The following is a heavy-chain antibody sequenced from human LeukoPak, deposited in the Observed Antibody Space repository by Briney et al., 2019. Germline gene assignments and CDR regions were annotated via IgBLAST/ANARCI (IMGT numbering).Heavy chain of an antibody. V-gene: IGHV3-7*01. Sequence: GGSLRLSCAASGFTFTNYWMAWVRQAPGKGLEWVANINLDGSEKDYVDSLKGRCTIPRDDAKNSLYLQVNTLRAEDTAVYYCARDSEKSSSFAFDIWGQGTVVTVSS. CDR2: INLDGSEK. CDR1: GFTFTNYW. CDR3: ARDSEKSSSFAFDI. D-gene: IGHD6-13*01. J-gene: IGHJ3*02.